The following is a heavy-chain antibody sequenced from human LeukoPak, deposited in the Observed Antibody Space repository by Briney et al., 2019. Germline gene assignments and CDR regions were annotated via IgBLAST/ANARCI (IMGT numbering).Heavy chain of an antibody. CDR2: IYHSGST. V-gene: IGHV4-38-2*02. CDR1: GYSISSGYY. CDR3: ARTHMVRGVNDAFDI. J-gene: IGHJ3*02. Sequence: PSETLSLTCTVSGYSISSGYYWGWIRQPPGKGLEWIGSIYHSGSTYYNPSLKSRVTISVDTSKNQFSLKLSSVTAAGTAVYYCARTHMVRGVNDAFDIWGQGTMVTVSS. D-gene: IGHD3-10*01.